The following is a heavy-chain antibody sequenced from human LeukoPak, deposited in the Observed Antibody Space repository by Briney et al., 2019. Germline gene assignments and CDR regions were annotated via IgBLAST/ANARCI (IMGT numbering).Heavy chain of an antibody. J-gene: IGHJ3*02. Sequence: GGSLRLSCAASGFTFSNYAMTWVRQAPGKGLEWVSAISGNAGSTYYADSVKGRFTISRDNSKNTLYLQMISLRAEDTAVYYCAKDTLYLTGYQPNAFDIWGQGTMVTVSS. CDR3: AKDTLYLTGYQPNAFDI. D-gene: IGHD3-9*01. CDR1: GFTFSNYA. V-gene: IGHV3-23*01. CDR2: ISGNAGST.